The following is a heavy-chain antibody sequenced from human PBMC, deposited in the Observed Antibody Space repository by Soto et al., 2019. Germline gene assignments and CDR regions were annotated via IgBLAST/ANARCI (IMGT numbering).Heavy chain of an antibody. J-gene: IGHJ6*02. CDR1: GGTFSSYA. CDR3: ASKYVLRFRGDYYYYGMDV. Sequence: SVKVSCKAAGGTFSSYAISWVRQAPGQGLEWMGGIIPIFGTANYAQKFQGRVTITADESTSTAYMELSSLRSEDTAVYYCASKYVLRFRGDYYYYGMDVWGQGTKVTVYS. D-gene: IGHD3-3*01. CDR2: IIPIFGTA. V-gene: IGHV1-69*13.